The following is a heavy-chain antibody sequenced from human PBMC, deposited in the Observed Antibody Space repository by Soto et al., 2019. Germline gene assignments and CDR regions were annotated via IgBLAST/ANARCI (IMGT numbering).Heavy chain of an antibody. CDR1: GFSLSTSGVG. CDR2: IYWDDDK. V-gene: IGHV2-5*02. CDR3: ARTFCSGGGCYSEFHS. D-gene: IGHD2-15*01. J-gene: IGHJ4*02. Sequence: QITLKESGPTLVKPTQTLTLTCTFSGFSLSTSGVGVGWIRQPPGKALEWLALIYWDDDKRYSPSLKSRLTITKDTSKNQVVLTMTNMDPVDTATYYCARTFCSGGGCYSEFHSWGQGTLVTVSS.